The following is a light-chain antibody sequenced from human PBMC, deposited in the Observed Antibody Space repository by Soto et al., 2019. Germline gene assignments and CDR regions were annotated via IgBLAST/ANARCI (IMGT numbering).Light chain of an antibody. Sequence: QSVLTQTPSASGTPGQTVTISCSGSRSNIGNNAVSWYQQFPGTAPKLLIYNNNQRPSGVPDRFSGSKSGTSASLAISGLQSEDEADYYCARWDDSLNARGVFGGGTKLTVL. V-gene: IGLV1-44*01. CDR3: ARWDDSLNARGV. J-gene: IGLJ3*02. CDR1: RSNIGNNA. CDR2: NNN.